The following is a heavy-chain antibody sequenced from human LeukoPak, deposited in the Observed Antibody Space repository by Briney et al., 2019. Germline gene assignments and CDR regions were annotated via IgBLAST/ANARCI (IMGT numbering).Heavy chain of an antibody. CDR3: ARDPTLQDY. J-gene: IGHJ4*02. Sequence: SVKVSCKASGGTFSSYAISWVRQAPGQGLEWMGRIIPILGIANYAQKFQGRVTITADKPTSTAYMELSSLRSEDTAVYYCARDPTLQDYWGQGTLVTVSS. D-gene: IGHD5-24*01. V-gene: IGHV1-69*04. CDR1: GGTFSSYA. CDR2: IIPILGIA.